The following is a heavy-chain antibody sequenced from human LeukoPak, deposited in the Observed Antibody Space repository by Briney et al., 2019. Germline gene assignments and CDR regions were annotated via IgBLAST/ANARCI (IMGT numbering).Heavy chain of an antibody. CDR2: ISYDGSNK. V-gene: IGHV3-30*03. CDR1: GFTFSSYG. J-gene: IGHJ3*02. CDR3: ARDIDIVVVVAAPTSFAFDI. Sequence: GRSLRLSCAASGFTFSSYGMHWVRQAPGKGLEWVAVISYDGSNKYYADSVQGRFTISRDNSKNTLYLQMNSLRAEDTAVYYCARDIDIVVVVAAPTSFAFDIWGQGTMVTVSS. D-gene: IGHD2-15*01.